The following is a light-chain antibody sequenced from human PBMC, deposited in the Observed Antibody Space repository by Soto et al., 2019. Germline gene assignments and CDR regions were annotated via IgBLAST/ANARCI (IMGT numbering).Light chain of an antibody. CDR2: GAS. V-gene: IGKV3-15*01. CDR3: QQYGRSVG. J-gene: IGKJ1*01. Sequence: EIVMTQSPATLSVSPGERATLSCRASQSVSSNLAWYQQKPGQAPRLLIYGASTRATGIPARFSGSGSGTEFTLTVSRLEPEDFAVYYCQQYGRSVGFGQGTKVDIK. CDR1: QSVSSN.